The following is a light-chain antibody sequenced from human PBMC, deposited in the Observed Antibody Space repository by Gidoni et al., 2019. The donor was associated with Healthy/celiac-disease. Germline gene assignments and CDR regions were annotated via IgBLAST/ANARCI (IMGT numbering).Light chain of an antibody. CDR3: QQYNNWPRT. J-gene: IGKJ1*01. CDR2: GAS. CDR1: QSVSSN. V-gene: IGKV3-15*01. Sequence: EIVTTQAPATLSVSPGERATLSCRASQSVSSNLACYQQKPGQAPRRLIHGASTRATGIPARFSGSGSGTEFPLTISSLPSEDFAVYSCQQYNNWPRTFGQGTKVEIK.